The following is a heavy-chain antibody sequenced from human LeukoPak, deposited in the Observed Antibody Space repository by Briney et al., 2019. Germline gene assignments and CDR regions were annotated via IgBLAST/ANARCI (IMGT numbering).Heavy chain of an antibody. CDR2: IYYTGNT. V-gene: IGHV4-30-2*03. J-gene: IGHJ4*02. Sequence: SQTLSLTCTVSGGSISSGSYYWSWIRQPAGKGLEWIGSIYYTGNTYYNASLKSRVTISIDTSNNQISLRLISVTATDTAMYYCARQTGSGLFTLPGGQGTLVTVSS. CDR1: GGSISSGSYY. D-gene: IGHD3/OR15-3a*01. CDR3: ARQTGSGLFTLP.